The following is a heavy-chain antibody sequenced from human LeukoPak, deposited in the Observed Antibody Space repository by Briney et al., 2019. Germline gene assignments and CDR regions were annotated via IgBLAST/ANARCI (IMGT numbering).Heavy chain of an antibody. CDR2: ISYDGSNK. V-gene: IGHV3-30*03. CDR1: GFTFSSYG. D-gene: IGHD6-13*01. CDR3: ATARPYSSSPRRFDY. Sequence: PGGSLRLSCAASGFTFSSYGMHWVRQAPGKGLEWVAVISYDGSNKYYADSVKGRFTISRDNSKNTLYLQMNSLRAEDTAVYYCATARPYSSSPRRFDYWGQGTLVTVSS. J-gene: IGHJ4*02.